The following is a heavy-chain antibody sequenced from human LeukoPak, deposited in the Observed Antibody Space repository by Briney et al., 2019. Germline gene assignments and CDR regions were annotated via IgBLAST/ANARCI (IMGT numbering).Heavy chain of an antibody. Sequence: GGSLRLSCAASGFTFSDYYMSWIRQAPGKGLEWVSYVSSSGSTIYYADSVKGRFTISRDNAKNSLYLQMNSLRAEDTAVYYCARERLGPYGSGSYLDYWGQGTLVTVSS. CDR3: ARERLGPYGSGSYLDY. J-gene: IGHJ4*02. D-gene: IGHD3-10*01. CDR2: VSSSGSTI. V-gene: IGHV3-11*01. CDR1: GFTFSDYY.